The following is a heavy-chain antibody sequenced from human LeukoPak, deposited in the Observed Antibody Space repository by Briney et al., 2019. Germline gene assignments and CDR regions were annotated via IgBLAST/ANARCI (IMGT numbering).Heavy chain of an antibody. CDR3: AKDLGYDSSPDY. CDR2: ISYDGSNK. J-gene: IGHJ4*02. D-gene: IGHD3-22*01. CDR1: GFTFSSYG. Sequence: GGSLRLPCAASGFTFSSYGMHWVRQAPGKGLEWVAVISYDGSNKYYADSVKGRFTISRDNSKNTLYLQMNSLRAEDTAVYYCAKDLGYDSSPDYWGQGTLVTVSS. V-gene: IGHV3-30*18.